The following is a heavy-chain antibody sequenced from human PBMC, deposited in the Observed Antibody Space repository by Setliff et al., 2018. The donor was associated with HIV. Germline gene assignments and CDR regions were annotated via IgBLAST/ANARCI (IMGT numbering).Heavy chain of an antibody. D-gene: IGHD6-19*01. CDR2: FDPEDGET. Sequence: ASVKVSCKVSGYTLTELSMHWVRQAPGKGLEWMGGFDPEDGETIYAQKFQGRVTMTEETSTDTAYMELSSLRSEDTAVYYCARSLERQWMVPYYMDVWGKGTTVTVSS. V-gene: IGHV1-24*01. CDR3: ARSLERQWMVPYYMDV. J-gene: IGHJ6*03. CDR1: GYTLTELS.